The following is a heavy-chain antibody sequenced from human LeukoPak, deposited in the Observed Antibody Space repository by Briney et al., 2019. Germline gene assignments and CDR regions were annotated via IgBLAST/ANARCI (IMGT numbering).Heavy chain of an antibody. CDR2: IDPSDSYI. Sequence: KRGESLKISCKGSGCSFTSYWISWVRQMPGKGLEWMGRIDPSDSYINYSPSFQGHVTISADKSISTAYLQWSSLKASDTAMYYCARRPGYNWNADLGTYAFDIWGQGTMVTVSS. V-gene: IGHV5-10-1*01. CDR1: GCSFTSYW. CDR3: ARRPGYNWNADLGTYAFDI. J-gene: IGHJ3*02. D-gene: IGHD1-1*01.